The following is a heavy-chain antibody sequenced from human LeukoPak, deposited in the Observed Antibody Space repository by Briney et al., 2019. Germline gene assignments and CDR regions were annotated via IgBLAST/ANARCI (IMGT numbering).Heavy chain of an antibody. D-gene: IGHD6-6*01. J-gene: IGHJ5*02. CDR3: ARGSDWDSSSST. Sequence: SETLSLTCTVSGGSISGSSYYWGWIRQPPGKGLEWIGSIYYSGSTNYNPSLKSRVTISVDTSKNQFSLKLSSVTAADTAVYYCARGSDWDSSSSTWGQGTLVTVSS. CDR2: IYYSGST. V-gene: IGHV4-39*07. CDR1: GGSISGSSYY.